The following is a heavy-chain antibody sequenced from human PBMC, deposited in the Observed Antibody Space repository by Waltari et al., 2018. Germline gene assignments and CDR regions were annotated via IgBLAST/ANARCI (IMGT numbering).Heavy chain of an antibody. D-gene: IGHD4-17*01. J-gene: IGHJ4*02. CDR3: ATDYGDWKIDY. V-gene: IGHV1-2*06. Sequence: QVQLVQSGAEVKKHGSSVKVSCKASGYTFTGYYMHWVRQAPGQGLGWMGRINPNSGGTNYAQKFQGSVTMTRDTSISTAYMELSRLRSDDTAVYYCATDYGDWKIDYWGQGTLVTVSS. CDR2: INPNSGGT. CDR1: GYTFTGYY.